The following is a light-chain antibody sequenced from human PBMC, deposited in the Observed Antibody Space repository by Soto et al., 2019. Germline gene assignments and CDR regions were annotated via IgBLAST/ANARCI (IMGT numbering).Light chain of an antibody. Sequence: IVMTQSPATLAVSPADTATLSCSASQSLGGHLAWYQKKPGQATRLLIFRASSRAKGVPARFSASGSGTEFTLTISGLQSEDFAVYYCHQYSNWPTWTCGPGTKVDIK. CDR2: RAS. J-gene: IGKJ1*01. V-gene: IGKV3-15*01. CDR3: HQYSNWPTWT. CDR1: QSLGGH.